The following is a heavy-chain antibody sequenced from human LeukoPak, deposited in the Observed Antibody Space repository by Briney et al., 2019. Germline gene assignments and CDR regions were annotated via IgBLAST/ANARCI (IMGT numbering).Heavy chain of an antibody. V-gene: IGHV4-30-4*01. Sequence: SETLSLTCTVSGGSISSGDYYWSWIRQPPGKGLEWIGYIYYSGSTYYNPSLKSRVTISVDTSKNQFSLKLSSVTAADTAVYYCARDQTYSGSGIYTYFDYWGQGILVTVSS. CDR2: IYYSGST. J-gene: IGHJ4*02. CDR1: GGSISSGDYY. CDR3: ARDQTYSGSGIYTYFDY. D-gene: IGHD3-10*01.